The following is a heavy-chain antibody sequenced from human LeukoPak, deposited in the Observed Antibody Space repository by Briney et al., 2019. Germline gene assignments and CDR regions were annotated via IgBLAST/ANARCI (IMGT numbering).Heavy chain of an antibody. Sequence: ASVKVSCKASGYTFTSYAMNWVRQAPGQGLEWMGWINTNTGNPTYAQGFTGRFVFSLDTSVSTAYLQISSLKAEDTAVYYCARTLDYNYCTNGVCYSLLDYWGQGTLVTVSS. V-gene: IGHV7-4-1*02. CDR1: GYTFTSYA. D-gene: IGHD2-8*01. CDR3: ARTLDYNYCTNGVCYSLLDY. CDR2: INTNTGNP. J-gene: IGHJ4*02.